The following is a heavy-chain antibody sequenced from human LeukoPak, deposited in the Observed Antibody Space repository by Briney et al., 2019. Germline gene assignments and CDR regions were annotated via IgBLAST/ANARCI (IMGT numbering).Heavy chain of an antibody. CDR3: AKDRLYFGNDFGDY. J-gene: IGHJ4*02. CDR2: IIPIFGTA. CDR1: GGTFSSYA. D-gene: IGHD3-9*01. V-gene: IGHV1-69*13. Sequence: ASVKVSCKASGGTFSSYAISWVRQAPGQGLEWMGGIIPIFGTANYAQKFQGRVTITADESTSTAYMELSSLRSEDTAVYYCAKDRLYFGNDFGDYWGQGTLATVSS.